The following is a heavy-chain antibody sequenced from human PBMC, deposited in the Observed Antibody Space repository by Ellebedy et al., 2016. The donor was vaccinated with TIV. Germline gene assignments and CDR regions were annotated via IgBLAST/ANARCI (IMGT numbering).Heavy chain of an antibody. CDR3: ARDKASRYYYDSVAPWYFDY. J-gene: IGHJ4*02. CDR2: IYGGGST. CDR1: GLSVSTSY. V-gene: IGHV3-53*01. Sequence: GGSLRLSXAASGLSVSTSYMSWVRQAPGKGLEWVSDIYGGGSTYYADSVRGRFTISRDNSKNTLYLQMNSLRAEDTAVYYCARDKASRYYYDSVAPWYFDYWGQGTLVTVSS. D-gene: IGHD3-22*01.